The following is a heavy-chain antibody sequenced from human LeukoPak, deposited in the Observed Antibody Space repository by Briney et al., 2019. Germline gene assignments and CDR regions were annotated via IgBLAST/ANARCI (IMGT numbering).Heavy chain of an antibody. V-gene: IGHV1-2*02. CDR3: ARAKDYDILTGYSYYFDY. J-gene: IGHJ4*02. CDR1: GYTFTGYY. CDR2: INPNSGGT. Sequence: GASVNVSCKASGYTFTGYYMHWVRQAPGQGLEWMGWINPNSGGTNYAQKLQGRVTMTTDTSTSTAYMELRSLRSDDTAVYYCARAKDYDILTGYSYYFDYWGQVTLVTVSS. D-gene: IGHD3-9*01.